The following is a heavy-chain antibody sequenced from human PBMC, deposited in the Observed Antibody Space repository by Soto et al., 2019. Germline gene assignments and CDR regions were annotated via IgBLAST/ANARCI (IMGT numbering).Heavy chain of an antibody. CDR1: GYTLTELS. CDR3: ATPTRLRFLEWLFQGNWYFDL. D-gene: IGHD3-3*01. V-gene: IGHV1-24*01. Sequence: GASVKVSCKVSGYTLTELSMRWVRQAPGKGLEWMGGFDPEDGETIYAQKFQGRVTMTEDTSTDTAYMELSSLRSEDTAVYYCATPTRLRFLEWLFQGNWYFDLWGRGTLVTVSS. CDR2: FDPEDGET. J-gene: IGHJ2*01.